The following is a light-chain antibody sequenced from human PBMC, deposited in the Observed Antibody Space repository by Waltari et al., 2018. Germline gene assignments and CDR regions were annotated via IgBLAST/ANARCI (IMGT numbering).Light chain of an antibody. Sequence: QSALTQPASVSGSLGQSILISCTGTDSDVGIYAYVSWYQQHPGKAPRFLIYDVTKRPSGVSARFSGSKSGKTASLTISGLQADDEADYYCSSYSSDSTPVVFGGGTRVTVL. CDR2: DVT. CDR1: DSDVGIYAY. CDR3: SSYSSDSTPVV. J-gene: IGLJ2*01. V-gene: IGLV2-14*03.